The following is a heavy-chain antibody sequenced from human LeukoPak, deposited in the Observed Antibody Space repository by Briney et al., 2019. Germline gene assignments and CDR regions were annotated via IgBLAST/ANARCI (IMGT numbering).Heavy chain of an antibody. J-gene: IGHJ4*02. CDR2: ISSSSSYI. V-gene: IGHV3-21*01. CDR3: ARSLGFYDSSGAYYFDY. Sequence: GGSLRLSCAASGFTFSSYSMNWVRQAPGKGLEWVSSISSSSSYIYYADSVMGRFTISRDNAKNSLYLQMDSLRAEDTAVYYCARSLGFYDSSGAYYFDYWGQGTLVTVSS. D-gene: IGHD3-22*01. CDR1: GFTFSSYS.